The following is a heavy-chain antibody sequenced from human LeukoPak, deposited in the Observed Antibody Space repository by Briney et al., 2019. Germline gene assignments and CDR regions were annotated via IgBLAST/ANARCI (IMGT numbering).Heavy chain of an antibody. J-gene: IGHJ4*02. D-gene: IGHD6-19*01. CDR3: AKCRIAVAGTLDY. CDR1: GFTFSSYS. Sequence: GGSLRLSCAASGFTFSSYSMNWVRQAPGKGLEWVSSISSSSSYIYYADSVKGRFTISRDNAKNSLYLQMNSLRAEDTAVYYCAKCRIAVAGTLDYWGQGTLVTVSS. CDR2: ISSSSSYI. V-gene: IGHV3-21*01.